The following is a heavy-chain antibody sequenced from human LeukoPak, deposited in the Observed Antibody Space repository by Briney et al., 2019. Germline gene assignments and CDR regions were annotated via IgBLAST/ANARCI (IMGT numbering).Heavy chain of an antibody. V-gene: IGHV1-69*04. CDR3: ARGSADGSDAFDI. CDR1: GCTFSSYA. CDR2: IIPILGIA. Sequence: SVKVSCKASGCTFSSYAISWVRQAPGQGLEWMGRIIPILGIANYAQKFQGRVTITADKSTSTAYMELSSLRSEDTAVYYCARGSADGSDAFDIWGQGTMVTVSS. D-gene: IGHD1-14*01. J-gene: IGHJ3*02.